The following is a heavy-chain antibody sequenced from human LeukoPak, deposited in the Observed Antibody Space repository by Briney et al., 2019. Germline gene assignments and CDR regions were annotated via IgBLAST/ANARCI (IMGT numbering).Heavy chain of an antibody. CDR1: GGTFSSYA. CDR2: IVPIFGTA. CDR3: ASWSPGIADY. J-gene: IGHJ4*02. Sequence: GASVKVSCKASGGTFSSYAISWVRQAPGQGLEWMGGIVPIFGTANYAQKFQGRVTITADESTSTAYMELSSLRSEDTAVYYCASWSPGIADYWGQGTLVTVSS. D-gene: IGHD6-13*01. V-gene: IGHV1-69*13.